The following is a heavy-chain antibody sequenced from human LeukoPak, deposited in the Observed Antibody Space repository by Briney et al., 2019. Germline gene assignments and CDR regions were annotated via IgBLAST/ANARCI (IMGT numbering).Heavy chain of an antibody. V-gene: IGHV4-34*01. CDR1: GGSFSGYY. Sequence: SETLSLTCAVYGGSFSGYYWSWIRQPPGKGLEWIGEINHSGSTNYNPSLKSRVTISVDTSKNQFSLKLSSVTAVDTAVYYCARAGYCSGGSCYSSFDYWGQGTLVTVSS. CDR2: INHSGST. CDR3: ARAGYCSGGSCYSSFDY. J-gene: IGHJ4*02. D-gene: IGHD2-15*01.